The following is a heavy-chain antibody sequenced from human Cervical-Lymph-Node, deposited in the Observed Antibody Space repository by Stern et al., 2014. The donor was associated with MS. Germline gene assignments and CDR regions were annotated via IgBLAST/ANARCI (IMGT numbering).Heavy chain of an antibody. D-gene: IGHD3-10*01. CDR2: IYWDDDK. J-gene: IGHJ4*02. V-gene: IGHV2-5*02. CDR1: GFSLNTRGVG. CDR3: AHTLITLDRGVPFDY. Sequence: QITLKESGPTLVKPTQTLTLTCTFSGFSLNTRGVGVGWIRQPPGKTLEWLALIYWDDDKRYRPSLKSSLTLTKDTSKNQVVLTMTNMDPVDTATYYCAHTLITLDRGVPFDYWGQGTLVTVSS.